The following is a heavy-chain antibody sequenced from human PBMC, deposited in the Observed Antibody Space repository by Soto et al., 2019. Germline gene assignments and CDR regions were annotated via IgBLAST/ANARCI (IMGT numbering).Heavy chain of an antibody. Sequence: GGSLRLSCAASGFTFDDYTMHWVRQAPGKGLEWVSLISWDGGSTYYADSVKGRFTISRDNSKNSLYLQMNSLRTEDTALYYCAKELEPTTPYYYYGMDVWSQGTTVTVSS. D-gene: IGHD1-1*01. CDR2: ISWDGGST. CDR1: GFTFDDYT. V-gene: IGHV3-43*01. J-gene: IGHJ6*02. CDR3: AKELEPTTPYYYYGMDV.